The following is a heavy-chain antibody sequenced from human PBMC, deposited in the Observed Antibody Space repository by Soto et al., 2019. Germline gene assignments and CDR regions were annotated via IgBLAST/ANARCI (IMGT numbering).Heavy chain of an antibody. CDR2: IYTSGST. CDR1: PGSLSSYY. V-gene: IGHV4-4*07. J-gene: IGHJ5*02. D-gene: IGHD3-10*01. Sequence: SQSLSLTGTLAPGSLSSYYCRWSRHPAGNRLEWIGRIYTSGSTNYNPSLKSRVTMSVDTSKNQFSLKLSSVTAEDTAVYYCARDAGGPFTMVRGVIWWFDPWGQGTLVTVSS. CDR3: ARDAGGPFTMVRGVIWWFDP.